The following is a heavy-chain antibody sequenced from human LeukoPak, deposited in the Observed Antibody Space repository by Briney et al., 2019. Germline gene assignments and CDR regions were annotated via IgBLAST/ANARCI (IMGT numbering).Heavy chain of an antibody. V-gene: IGHV3-9*03. J-gene: IGHJ4*02. Sequence: GGSLRLSCAASGFTFDDYAMHWARQAPGKGLEWVSGISWNSGSIGYADSVKGRFTISRDNAKNSLYLQMNSLRAEDMALYYCAKDISAVAGPFDYWGQGTLVTVSS. CDR2: ISWNSGSI. CDR3: AKDISAVAGPFDY. CDR1: GFTFDDYA. D-gene: IGHD6-19*01.